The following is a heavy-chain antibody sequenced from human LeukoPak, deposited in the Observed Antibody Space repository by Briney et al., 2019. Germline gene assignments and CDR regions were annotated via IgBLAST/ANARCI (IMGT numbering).Heavy chain of an antibody. V-gene: IGHV4-34*01. D-gene: IGHD5-18*01. J-gene: IGHJ4*02. CDR1: GGSFSGYY. Sequence: SETLSLTCAVYGGSFSGYYWSWIRQPPGKGLEWIGEINHSGSTNYNPSFKSRVTISVDTSKNQFSLKLSSVTAADTAVYYCARGGLQLWSKVPDYWGQGTLVTVSS. CDR2: INHSGST. CDR3: ARGGLQLWSKVPDY.